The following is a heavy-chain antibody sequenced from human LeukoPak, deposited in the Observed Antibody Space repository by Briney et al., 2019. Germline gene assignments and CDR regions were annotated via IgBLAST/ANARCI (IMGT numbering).Heavy chain of an antibody. Sequence: SETLSLTCAVYAGSLSGFYWSWNRPPPGKGLEWIGEINHSGSTNYNPSLKSRVTISVDTSKNQFSLKLSSVTAADTAVYYCARRVLQSRWFDYWGQGTLVTVSS. CDR1: AGSLSGFY. CDR2: INHSGST. V-gene: IGHV4-34*01. CDR3: ARRVLQSRWFDY. D-gene: IGHD5-24*01. J-gene: IGHJ4*02.